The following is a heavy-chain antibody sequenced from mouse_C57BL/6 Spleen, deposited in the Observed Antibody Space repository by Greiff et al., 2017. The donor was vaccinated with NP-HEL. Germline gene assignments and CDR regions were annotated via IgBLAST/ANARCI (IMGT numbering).Heavy chain of an antibody. J-gene: IGHJ3*01. CDR3: ARAPIIYYGSSFFAY. CDR2: ISYDGSN. D-gene: IGHD1-1*01. CDR1: GYSITSGYY. Sequence: EVQLQESGPGLVKPSQSLSLTCSVTGYSITSGYYWNWIRQFPGNKLEWMGYISYDGSNNYNPSLKNRISITRDTSKNQFFLKLNSVTTEDTATYYCARAPIIYYGSSFFAYWGQGTLVTVSA. V-gene: IGHV3-6*01.